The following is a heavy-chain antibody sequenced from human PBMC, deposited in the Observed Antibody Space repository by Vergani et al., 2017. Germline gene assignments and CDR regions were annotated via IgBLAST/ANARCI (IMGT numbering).Heavy chain of an antibody. V-gene: IGHV1-18*01. CDR2: ISVNTGDT. CDR3: ATTLGSEVTTPDGFDI. J-gene: IGHJ3*02. Sequence: QVHLVQSGTEVKKPGSSVKVSCKLVGHSINTLGITWVRQAPGLGLEWMGWISVNTGDTSSAQKVKGRLTMTTDISTSTAYMDLRSLKSDDTGMYYCATTLGSEVTTPDGFDIWGQGAMVTV. D-gene: IGHD1-14*01. CDR1: GHSINTLG.